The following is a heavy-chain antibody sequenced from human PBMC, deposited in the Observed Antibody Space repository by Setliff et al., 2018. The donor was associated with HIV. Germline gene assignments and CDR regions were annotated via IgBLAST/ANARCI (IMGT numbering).Heavy chain of an antibody. V-gene: IGHV4-4*08. CDR2: IYASGST. Sequence: PSETLSLTCTVSGGSINSYYWSWIRQPPGKGLEWIGYIYASGSTNYNPSLKSRVTISLDTSKNQFSLNLVSVTAADTAMYYCARLPARRTMDYWGQGTLVTVS. CDR1: GGSINSYY. CDR3: ARLPARRTMDY. J-gene: IGHJ4*02. D-gene: IGHD3-10*01.